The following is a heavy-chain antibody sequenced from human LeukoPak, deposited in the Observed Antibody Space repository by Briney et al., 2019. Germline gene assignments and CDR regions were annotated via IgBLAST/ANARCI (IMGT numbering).Heavy chain of an antibody. CDR3: ARDYSSSWLGFDY. Sequence: ASVKVSCKASGYTFTSYAMHWVRQAPGQGLEWMGWINAGNGNTKYSQKFQGRVTITRDTSASTAYMELSSLRSEDTAVYYCARDYSSSWLGFDYWGQGTLVTVSS. CDR1: GYTFTSYA. D-gene: IGHD6-13*01. J-gene: IGHJ4*02. CDR2: INAGNGNT. V-gene: IGHV1-3*01.